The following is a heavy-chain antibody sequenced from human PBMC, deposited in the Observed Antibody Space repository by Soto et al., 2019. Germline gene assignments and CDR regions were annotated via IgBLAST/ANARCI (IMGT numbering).Heavy chain of an antibody. CDR3: ARAGEPQLVSYDAFDI. CDR1: GGSISSYY. V-gene: IGHV4-59*01. D-gene: IGHD6-13*01. Sequence: PSETLSLTCTVSGGSISSYYWSWIRQPPGKGLEWIGYIYYSGSTNYNPSLKSRVTISVDTSKNQFSLKLSSVTAADTAVYYCARAGEPQLVSYDAFDIWGQGTTVTVSS. CDR2: IYYSGST. J-gene: IGHJ3*02.